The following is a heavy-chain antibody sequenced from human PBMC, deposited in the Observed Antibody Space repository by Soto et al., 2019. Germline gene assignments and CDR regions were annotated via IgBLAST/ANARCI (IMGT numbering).Heavy chain of an antibody. CDR3: AAAAVAGIHPP. J-gene: IGHJ5*02. D-gene: IGHD6-19*01. CDR2: FDAEGGET. Sequence: ASVKVSCKVSGYTLTELSMHWVRQAPGKGPEWMGGFDAEGGETIYAQKFQGRVTMTEDTSTDTAYMELSSLRSEDTAVYYCAAAAVAGIHPPWGQGTLVTVSS. V-gene: IGHV1-24*01. CDR1: GYTLTELS.